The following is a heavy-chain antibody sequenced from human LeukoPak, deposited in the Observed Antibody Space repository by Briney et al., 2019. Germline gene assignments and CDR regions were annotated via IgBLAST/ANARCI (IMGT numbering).Heavy chain of an antibody. D-gene: IGHD1-7*01. V-gene: IGHV3-21*01. CDR1: GFIFSSYS. CDR2: ISTTSTYI. Sequence: GGSLRLSCAASGFIFSSYSINWVRQAPGKGLEWVASISTTSTYINYVDSVKGRFTISGDNAKNSLYLQMNSLRAEDTAVYYCARDTPTGTTEYYYYGMDVWGQGTTVTVSS. CDR3: ARDTPTGTTEYYYYGMDV. J-gene: IGHJ6*02.